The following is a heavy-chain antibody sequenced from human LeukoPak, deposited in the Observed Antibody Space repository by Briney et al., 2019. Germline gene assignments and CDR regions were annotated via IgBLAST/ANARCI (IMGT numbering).Heavy chain of an antibody. CDR1: GYTFTGYY. Sequence: ASVKVSCKASGYTFTGYYMHWVRQAPGQGLEWMGWFNPNSGGTNYAQKFQGRVTMTRDTSISTAYMELSRLRSDDTAVYYCARSLYCSSTSCYRWLDPWGQGTLVTVSS. J-gene: IGHJ5*02. CDR3: ARSLYCSSTSCYRWLDP. V-gene: IGHV1-2*02. CDR2: FNPNSGGT. D-gene: IGHD2-2*02.